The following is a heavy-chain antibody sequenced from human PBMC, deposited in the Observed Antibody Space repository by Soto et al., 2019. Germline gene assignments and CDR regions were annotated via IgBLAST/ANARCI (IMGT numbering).Heavy chain of an antibody. D-gene: IGHD3-22*01. Sequence: SETLSLTCTVSGGSISSGDYYWSWIRQHPGKGLEWIGYIYYSVSTHYSSSLKSRVTMSIDTSKNQFPLKLTSVTAADTAVYYCARLSSIDSSGYYLDYWGQGTLVTVSS. CDR2: IYYSVST. CDR1: GGSISSGDYY. V-gene: IGHV4-31*03. J-gene: IGHJ4*02. CDR3: ARLSSIDSSGYYLDY.